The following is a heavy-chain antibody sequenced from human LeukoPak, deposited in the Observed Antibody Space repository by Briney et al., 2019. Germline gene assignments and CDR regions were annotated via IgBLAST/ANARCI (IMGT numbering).Heavy chain of an antibody. CDR1: GLTFDDYG. CDR2: INWNGGST. CDR3: ARPTRGSYAFDI. Sequence: PGGSLRLSCAASGLTFDDYGMSWVRQAPGKGLEWVSGINWNGGSTGYADSVKGRFTISRDNAKNSLYLQMNSLRAEDTALYYCARPTRGSYAFDIWGQGTMVTVSS. V-gene: IGHV3-20*04. D-gene: IGHD1-26*01. J-gene: IGHJ3*02.